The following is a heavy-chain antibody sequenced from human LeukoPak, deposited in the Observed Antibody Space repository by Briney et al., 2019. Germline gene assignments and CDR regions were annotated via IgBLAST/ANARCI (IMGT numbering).Heavy chain of an antibody. CDR1: GGSISSSY. CDR3: ARRGFCSGGTCLTFDL. V-gene: IGHV4-59*08. D-gene: IGHD2-15*01. J-gene: IGHJ4*02. Sequence: SETLSLTCTVSGGSISSSYWSWIRQPPGKGREWIGYIYYSGTTNYNPSLKSRLTISVDTSKNQFSLKLSSVTAADTAVYYCARRGFCSGGTCLTFDLWGQGTLVTVSS. CDR2: IYYSGTT.